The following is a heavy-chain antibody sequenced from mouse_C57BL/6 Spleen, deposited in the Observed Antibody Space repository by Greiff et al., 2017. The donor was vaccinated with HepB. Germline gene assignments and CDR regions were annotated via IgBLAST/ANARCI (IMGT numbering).Heavy chain of an antibody. Sequence: QVTLKESGPGILQSSQTLSLTCSSSGFSLSTSGMGVSWIRQPSGKGLEWLGHIYWDDDKRYNPSLKSRLTISTDTSRNQVFLKITSVDTADTATYYCARSDDYDGFAYWGQGTLVTVSA. CDR3: ARSDDYDGFAY. CDR1: GFSLSTSGMG. V-gene: IGHV8-12*01. J-gene: IGHJ3*01. CDR2: IYWDDDK. D-gene: IGHD2-4*01.